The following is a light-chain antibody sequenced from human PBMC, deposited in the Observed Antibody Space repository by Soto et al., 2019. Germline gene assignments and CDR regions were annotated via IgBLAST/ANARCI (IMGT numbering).Light chain of an antibody. CDR3: QQDNNWPPWT. Sequence: EIVMTQSQATLSVSPGERATLSCRAIQSVSSNLAWYQQKPGQAPMLHIYGESTRTTGIPARFSSSGSGTEVTLSISSLQSEDFAVYYCQQDNNWPPWTFGQGTKVEIK. V-gene: IGKV3-15*01. CDR2: GES. CDR1: QSVSSN. J-gene: IGKJ1*01.